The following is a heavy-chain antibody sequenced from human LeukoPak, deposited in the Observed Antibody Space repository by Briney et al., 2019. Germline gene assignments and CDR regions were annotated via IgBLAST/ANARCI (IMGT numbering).Heavy chain of an antibody. D-gene: IGHD3-22*01. CDR1: GYTFTSYY. V-gene: IGHV1-46*01. CDR3: ARESPRHGYDINSEPEYFQH. CDR2: INPSGGST. J-gene: IGHJ1*01. Sequence: ASVKVSCKASGYTFTSYYMHWVRQAPGQGLEWMGIINPSGGSTSYAQKFQGRVTMTRDMSTSTVYMELSSLRSEDTAVYYCARESPRHGYDINSEPEYFQHWGQGTLVTVS.